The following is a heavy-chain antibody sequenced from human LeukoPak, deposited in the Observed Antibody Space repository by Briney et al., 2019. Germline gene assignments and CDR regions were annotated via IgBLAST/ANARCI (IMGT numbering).Heavy chain of an antibody. V-gene: IGHV4-59*08. Sequence: SETLSLTCAVYGGSFSGYYWSWIRQPPGKGLEWIGYIYYRGSTNYNPSLKSRVTISVDTSKNQFSLKLSSVTAADTAVYYCARQGYYYYGMDVWGQGTTVTVSS. J-gene: IGHJ6*02. CDR1: GGSFSGYY. CDR3: ARQGYYYYGMDV. CDR2: IYYRGST.